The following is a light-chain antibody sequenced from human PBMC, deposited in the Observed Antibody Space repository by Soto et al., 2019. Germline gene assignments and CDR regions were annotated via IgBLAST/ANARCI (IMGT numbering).Light chain of an antibody. V-gene: IGLV2-14*01. Sequence: QSVLTQPGSVSGSPGQSITISCTGTTSDVGGYSFVSWYQLHPGKAPNLMIYEVSNRPSGVSNRFSGSKSGNTASLTISGLQAEDESDYYCSSYTTSGTRVFGTGTKVTVL. CDR2: EVS. CDR3: SSYTTSGTRV. CDR1: TSDVGGYSF. J-gene: IGLJ1*01.